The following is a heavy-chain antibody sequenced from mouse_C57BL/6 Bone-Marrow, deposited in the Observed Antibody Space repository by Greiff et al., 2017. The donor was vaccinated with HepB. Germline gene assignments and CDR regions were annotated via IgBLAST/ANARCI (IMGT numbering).Heavy chain of an antibody. D-gene: IGHD2-12*01. CDR2: ISDGGSYT. V-gene: IGHV5-4*01. Sequence: EVQLVESGGGLVKPGGSLKLSCAASGFTFSSYAMSWVRQTPEKRLEWVATISDGGSYTYYPDNVKGRFTISRDNAKNNLYLQMSHLKSEDTAMYYCAGDRGYNYGEYAMDYWGQGTSVTVSS. J-gene: IGHJ4*01. CDR3: AGDRGYNYGEYAMDY. CDR1: GFTFSSYA.